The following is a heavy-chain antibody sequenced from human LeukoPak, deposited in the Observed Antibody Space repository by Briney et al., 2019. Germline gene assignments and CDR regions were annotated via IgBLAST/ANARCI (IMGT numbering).Heavy chain of an antibody. CDR3: ARGPVRLARPYDY. J-gene: IGHJ4*02. CDR1: HGSLSGAY. Sequence: PSETLSLTCTVQHGSLSGAYWTWIRQPPGKGLEWIGEINHTGSTNYNPSFKSRVTMSADTPKNQLSLNLTSVTAADTAVYYCARGPVRLARPYDYWGQGTLVTVSS. D-gene: IGHD3-9*01. V-gene: IGHV4-34*01. CDR2: INHTGST.